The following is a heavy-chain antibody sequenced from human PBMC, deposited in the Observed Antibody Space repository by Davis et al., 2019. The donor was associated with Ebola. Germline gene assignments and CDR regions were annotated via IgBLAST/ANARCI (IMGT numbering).Heavy chain of an antibody. V-gene: IGHV3-30-3*02. CDR1: RFTLSDYA. Sequence: PGGSLRLSCVASRFTLSDYAMHWVRQPPGKGLEWLAFISHDGNDYYADSVKGRFTISRDNSKNTMYLQMNSLRVEDTALYYCTRGLLSSGDYWGQGSLVTVSS. CDR3: TRGLLSSGDY. J-gene: IGHJ4*02. D-gene: IGHD2-15*01. CDR2: ISHDGND.